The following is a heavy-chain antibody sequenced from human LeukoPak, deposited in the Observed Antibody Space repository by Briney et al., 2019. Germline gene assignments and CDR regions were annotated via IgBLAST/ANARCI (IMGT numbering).Heavy chain of an antibody. CDR3: AREAVTRNYFDY. J-gene: IGHJ4*02. CDR2: IYSGGST. Sequence: PGGSLRLSCAASGFTISSNYMSWVRQAPGEGLEWVSVIYSGGSTYYADSVKGRFTISRDNSKNTLYLQMNSLRAEDTAVYYCAREAVTRNYFDYWGQGTLVTVSS. D-gene: IGHD4-17*01. V-gene: IGHV3-53*01. CDR1: GFTISSNY.